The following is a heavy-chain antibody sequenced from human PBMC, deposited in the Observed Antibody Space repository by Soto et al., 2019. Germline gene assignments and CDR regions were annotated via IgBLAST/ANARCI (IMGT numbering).Heavy chain of an antibody. Sequence: PGGSLRLSCAASGFTFSSYGMHWVRQAPGKGLEWVAVIWYDGSNKYYADSVKGRLTISRDNSKNTLYLQMNSLRAEDTAVYYCARDIVVVPAAAYYYYYGMDVWGQGTTVTVSS. CDR3: ARDIVVVPAAAYYYYYGMDV. V-gene: IGHV3-33*01. CDR2: IWYDGSNK. J-gene: IGHJ6*02. CDR1: GFTFSSYG. D-gene: IGHD2-2*01.